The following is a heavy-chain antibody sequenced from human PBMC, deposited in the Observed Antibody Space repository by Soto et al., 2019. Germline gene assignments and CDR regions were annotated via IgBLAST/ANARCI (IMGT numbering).Heavy chain of an antibody. CDR3: ARGPSGDKVDY. CDR2: IYNCGST. CDR1: GGSINNNAYF. Sequence: QVQLQESGPGVVEPSQTLSLTCTVSGGSINNNAYFWSWIRQPPGSGLEWIGHIYNCGSTYSNPSLKSRLTISVDPAKNQFSLKLSSVTAADTAVYYCARGPSGDKVDYWGQGTLVTVSS. V-gene: IGHV4-30-4*01. D-gene: IGHD1-26*01. J-gene: IGHJ4*02.